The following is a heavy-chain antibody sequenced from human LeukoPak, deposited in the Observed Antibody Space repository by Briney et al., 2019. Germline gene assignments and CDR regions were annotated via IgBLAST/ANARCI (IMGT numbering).Heavy chain of an antibody. J-gene: IGHJ6*03. CDR2: IYTSGST. Sequence: PSQTLSLTCTVSGGSISSGSYYWSWIRQPAGKGLEWIGRIYTSGSTNYNPSLKSRVTISVDTSKNQFSLKLSSVTAADTAVYYCARESSGGWSGYYGGRYYYYMDVWGKGTTVTVSS. CDR1: GGSISSGSYY. CDR3: ARESSGGWSGYYGGRYYYYMDV. D-gene: IGHD3-3*01. V-gene: IGHV4-61*02.